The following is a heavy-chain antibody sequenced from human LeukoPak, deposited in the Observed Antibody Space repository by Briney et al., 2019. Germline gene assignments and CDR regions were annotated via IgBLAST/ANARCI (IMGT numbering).Heavy chain of an antibody. D-gene: IGHD2-15*01. V-gene: IGHV3-30*18. CDR2: ILYDGSNK. CDR1: GFTFSSYG. CDR3: AKEGGPGTFDI. J-gene: IGHJ3*02. Sequence: GGSLRLSCAASGFTFSSYGMHWVRQAPGKGLEWVAVILYDGSNKYYADSVKGRFTISRDNSKNTLYLQMNSLRAEDTAVYYCAKEGGPGTFDIWGQGTMVTVSS.